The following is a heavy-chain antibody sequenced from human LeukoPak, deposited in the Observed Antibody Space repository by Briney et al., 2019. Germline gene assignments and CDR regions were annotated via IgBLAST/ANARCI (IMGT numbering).Heavy chain of an antibody. CDR2: ISAYNGNT. Sequence: ASVRVSCKASGYTFTGYYMHWVRQDPGQGLEWMGWISAYNGNTNYAQKLQGRVTMTTDTSTSTAYMELRSLRSDDTAVYYCARGAQYSSSWLFDYWGQGTLVTVSS. CDR1: GYTFTGYY. V-gene: IGHV1-18*04. J-gene: IGHJ4*02. D-gene: IGHD6-13*01. CDR3: ARGAQYSSSWLFDY.